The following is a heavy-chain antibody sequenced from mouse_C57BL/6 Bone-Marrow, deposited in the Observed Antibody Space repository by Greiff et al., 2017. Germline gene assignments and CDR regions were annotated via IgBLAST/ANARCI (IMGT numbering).Heavy chain of an antibody. V-gene: IGHV1-81*01. D-gene: IGHD2-5*01. CDR3: ARGDYSNLAWFAD. J-gene: IGHJ3*01. Sequence: VQLQQSGAELARPGASVKLSCKASGYTFTSYGISWVKQRTGPGLEWIGEIYPRSGNTYYNEKFKGKATLTADKSSSTAYMELRSLTSEDSAVYFCARGDYSNLAWFADWGQGTLVTVSA. CDR1: GYTFTSYG. CDR2: IYPRSGNT.